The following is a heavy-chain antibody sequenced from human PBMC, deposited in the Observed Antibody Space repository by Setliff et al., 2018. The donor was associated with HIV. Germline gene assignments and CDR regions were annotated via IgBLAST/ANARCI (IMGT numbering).Heavy chain of an antibody. CDR2: INSCNGNT. Sequence: ASVKVSCKASGYTFTTYGVNWVRQAPGQGLEWMGWINSCNGNTKFAQKFQGRVTMTTDTSTTTAFMELRSLKADDTGIYYCSRSGVPPYYYYGMDVWGQGTTVTVSS. D-gene: IGHD3-10*01. CDR3: SRSGVPPYYYYGMDV. J-gene: IGHJ6*02. CDR1: GYTFTTYG. V-gene: IGHV1-18*04.